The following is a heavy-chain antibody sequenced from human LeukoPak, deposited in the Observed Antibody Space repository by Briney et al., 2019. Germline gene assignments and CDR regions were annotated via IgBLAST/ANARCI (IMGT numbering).Heavy chain of an antibody. D-gene: IGHD3-10*01. Sequence: SETLSLTCAVYGGSFSGYYWSWIRQPPGKGLEWIGEINHSGSTNYNPSLKSRVTISVDTSKNQFSLKLSSVTAADTAVYYCASRSVGQSRDYWGQGTLVTVSS. J-gene: IGHJ4*02. CDR2: INHSGST. CDR3: ASRSVGQSRDY. V-gene: IGHV4-34*01. CDR1: GGSFSGYY.